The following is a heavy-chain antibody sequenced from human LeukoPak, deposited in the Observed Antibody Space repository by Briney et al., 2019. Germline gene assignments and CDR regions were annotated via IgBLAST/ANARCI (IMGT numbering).Heavy chain of an antibody. D-gene: IGHD6-19*01. CDR2: ISSSRSYI. CDR3: ARGLVQGFDY. Sequence: GGSLRLSCAASGFTFSSYSMNWVRQAPGKGLEWVSSISSSRSYINYADSVKGRFTISRDNAKNSLYLQMNSLRAEDTAVYYCARGLVQGFDYWGQGTLVTVSS. V-gene: IGHV3-21*04. J-gene: IGHJ4*02. CDR1: GFTFSSYS.